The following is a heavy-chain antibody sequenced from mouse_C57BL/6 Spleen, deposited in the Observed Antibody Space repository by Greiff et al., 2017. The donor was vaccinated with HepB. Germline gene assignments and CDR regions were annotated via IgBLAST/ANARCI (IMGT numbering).Heavy chain of an antibody. V-gene: IGHV2-5*01. Sequence: VKLMESGPGLVQPSQSLSITCTVSGFSLTSYGVHWVRQSPGKGLEWLGVIWRGGSTDYNAAFMSRLSITKDNSKSQVFFKMNSLQADDTAIYYCAKTSRYDGYLYYAMDYWGQGTSVTVSS. CDR2: IWRGGST. D-gene: IGHD2-3*01. CDR3: AKTSRYDGYLYYAMDY. J-gene: IGHJ4*01. CDR1: GFSLTSYG.